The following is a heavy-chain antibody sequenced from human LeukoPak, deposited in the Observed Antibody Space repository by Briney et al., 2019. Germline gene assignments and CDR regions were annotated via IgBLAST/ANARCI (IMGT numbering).Heavy chain of an antibody. Sequence: PGGSLRLSCAASGFTFSSYSMNWVRQAPGKGLEWVSSISSSSSYIYYADSVKGRFTISRDNSKNTLYLQMNSLRVEDTAVYYCAKERSGVVTAVGTLEFTYWGQGTLVTVSS. J-gene: IGHJ4*02. D-gene: IGHD2-21*02. CDR2: ISSSSSYI. CDR3: AKERSGVVTAVGTLEFTY. CDR1: GFTFSSYS. V-gene: IGHV3-21*01.